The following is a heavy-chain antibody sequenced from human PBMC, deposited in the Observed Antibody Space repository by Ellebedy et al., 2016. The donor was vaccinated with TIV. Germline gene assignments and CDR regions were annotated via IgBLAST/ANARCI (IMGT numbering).Heavy chain of an antibody. J-gene: IGHJ6*02. D-gene: IGHD6-6*01. Sequence: SETLSLXXTVSGGSVSSGSYYWSWIRQPPGKGLEWIGYIYYSGSTNYNPSLKSRVTISVDTSKNQFSLKLSSVTAADTAVYYCARAKEYRYGMDVWGQGTTVTVSS. CDR1: GGSVSSGSYY. V-gene: IGHV4-61*01. CDR3: ARAKEYRYGMDV. CDR2: IYYSGST.